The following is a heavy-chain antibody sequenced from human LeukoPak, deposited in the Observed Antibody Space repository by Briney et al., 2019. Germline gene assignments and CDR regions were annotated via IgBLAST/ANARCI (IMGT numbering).Heavy chain of an antibody. Sequence: PGGSLRLSCAASGFTFSSYAMSWVRQAPRKGLEWVSAISGSVGSTYYADSVKGRFTISRDNSKNTLYLQMNSLRAEDTAVYYCAKRPAYSYGAYFDYWGQGTLVTVSS. J-gene: IGHJ4*02. V-gene: IGHV3-23*01. CDR1: GFTFSSYA. D-gene: IGHD5-18*01. CDR2: ISGSVGST. CDR3: AKRPAYSYGAYFDY.